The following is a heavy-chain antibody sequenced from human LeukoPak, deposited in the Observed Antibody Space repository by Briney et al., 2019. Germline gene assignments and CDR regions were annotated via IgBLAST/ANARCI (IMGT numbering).Heavy chain of an antibody. V-gene: IGHV3-23*01. CDR2: IGGSGSRT. D-gene: IGHD2-15*01. Sequence: PGGSLRLSCGASGFTFSRYVMSWVRQAPGKGLEWVSAIGGSGSRTYYADSVRGRFTISRDNSENTLFLQMNSLSAEDTAVYYCANAKRVGLGYCTGGSCSSFDYWGQGALVTVSS. CDR1: GFTFSRYV. J-gene: IGHJ4*02. CDR3: ANAKRVGLGYCTGGSCSSFDY.